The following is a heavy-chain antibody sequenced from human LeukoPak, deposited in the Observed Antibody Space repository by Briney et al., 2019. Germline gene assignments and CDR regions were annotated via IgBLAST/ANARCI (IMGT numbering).Heavy chain of an antibody. CDR2: ISSSGSTI. V-gene: IGHV3-48*01. J-gene: IGHJ2*01. CDR3: ARDAGAVAGTTYWYFDL. Sequence: GGSLRLSCAASGFPFSSYWMTWIRQAPGKGLEWVSYISSSGSTIYYADSVKGRFTISRDNSENILYIQMNSLRVEDTAVYYCARDAGAVAGTTYWYFDLWGRGTLVIVSS. CDR1: GFPFSSYW. D-gene: IGHD6-19*01.